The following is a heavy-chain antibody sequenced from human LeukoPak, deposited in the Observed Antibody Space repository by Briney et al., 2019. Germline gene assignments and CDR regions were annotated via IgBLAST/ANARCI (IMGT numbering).Heavy chain of an antibody. CDR1: GFTFSSYA. D-gene: IGHD3-10*01. CDR2: IYGGGAI. J-gene: IGHJ4*02. V-gene: IGHV3-23*01. CDR3: ARGLFPDTGSYFDY. Sequence: GGSLRLSCAASGFTFSSYAMSWVRQAPGKGLEWVSGIYGGGAIYYADSVKGRFTISRDTSKNTLYLQMSSLRAEDTAVYYCARGLFPDTGSYFDYWGQGTLVTVSS.